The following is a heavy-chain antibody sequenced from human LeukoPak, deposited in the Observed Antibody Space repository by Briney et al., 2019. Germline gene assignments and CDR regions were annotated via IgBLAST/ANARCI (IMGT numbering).Heavy chain of an antibody. CDR3: AKGRGFRVWDPWDN. D-gene: IGHD3-16*01. V-gene: IGHV3-30*04. CDR2: ISYDGSNK. Sequence: PGGSLRLSCAASGFTFSRYVLHWVRQAPGKGLEWVAVISYDGSNKYYADSVKGRFTISRDNSKNTLFLEMNSLRVEDTAVYYCAKGRGFRVWDPWDNWGQGTLITVSS. J-gene: IGHJ4*02. CDR1: GFTFSRYV.